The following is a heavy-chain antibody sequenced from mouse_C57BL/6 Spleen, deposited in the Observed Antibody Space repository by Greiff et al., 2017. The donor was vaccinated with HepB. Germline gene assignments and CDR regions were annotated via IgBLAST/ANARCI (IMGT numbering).Heavy chain of an antibody. CDR2: ILPSIGRT. Sequence: QVQLKESGSELRSPGSSVKLSCKDFASEVFPIAYMSWVRQKPGHGFEWIGGILPSIGRTIYGEKFEDKATLDADTLSNTAYLELNSLTSEDSAIYYCARRGTTVVDNYAMDYWGQGTSVTVSS. CDR1: ASEVFPIAY. CDR3: ARRGTTVVDNYAMDY. J-gene: IGHJ4*01. V-gene: IGHV15-2*01. D-gene: IGHD1-1*01.